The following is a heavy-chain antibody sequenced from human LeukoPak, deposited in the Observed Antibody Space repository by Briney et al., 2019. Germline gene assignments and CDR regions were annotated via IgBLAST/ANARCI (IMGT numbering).Heavy chain of an antibody. Sequence: ASVKVSCKASGYTFTRYYMHWVRQTPGQGLEWMGIINPSGGGTSNAQKFQGRVTMTRDTSTSTVYMELSSLRSEDTAVYYCARDLGDDYGDYPPVPLHHSGGWQWEPGFDYWGQGTLVTVSS. CDR1: GYTFTRYY. J-gene: IGHJ4*02. CDR2: INPSGGGT. V-gene: IGHV1-46*01. D-gene: IGHD4-17*01. CDR3: ARDLGDDYGDYPPVPLHHSGGWQWEPGFDY.